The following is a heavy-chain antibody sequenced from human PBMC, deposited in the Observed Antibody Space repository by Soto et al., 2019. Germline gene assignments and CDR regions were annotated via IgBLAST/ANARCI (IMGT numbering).Heavy chain of an antibody. CDR2: IIPIFGTA. J-gene: IGHJ4*02. Sequence: SVKVSCKASGGTFSSYAISWVRQAPGQGLEWMGGIIPIFGTANYAQKFQGRVTITADESTSTAYMELSSLRSEDTAVYYCARDNLDYHSSGYNSPRFDYWGQGTLVTVSS. CDR3: ARDNLDYHSSGYNSPRFDY. D-gene: IGHD3-22*01. CDR1: GGTFSSYA. V-gene: IGHV1-69*13.